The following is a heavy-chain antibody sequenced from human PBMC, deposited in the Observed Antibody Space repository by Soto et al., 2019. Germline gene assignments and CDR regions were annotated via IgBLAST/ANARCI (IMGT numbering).Heavy chain of an antibody. Sequence: DSVKVSCKASGYIFTDYYIHWVLQAPGQGLEWMGWINPNSGGTNYAQKFQGRVTMTRDTSISTAYMELNRLTSDDTAVFYCARIIRYSSPLGLWLDPWGQGTLVTVSS. D-gene: IGHD6-19*01. CDR3: ARIIRYSSPLGLWLDP. CDR2: INPNSGGT. CDR1: GYIFTDYY. J-gene: IGHJ5*02. V-gene: IGHV1-2*02.